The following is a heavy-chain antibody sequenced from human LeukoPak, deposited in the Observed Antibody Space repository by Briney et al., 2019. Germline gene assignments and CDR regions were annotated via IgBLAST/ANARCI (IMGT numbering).Heavy chain of an antibody. D-gene: IGHD6-13*01. CDR3: AKDGRYSSSWYPGYFQH. Sequence: GGSLRLSCAASGFSFRSYWMSWVRQAPGKGLEWVANIKQDGGEKYYVDSVRGRFTISRDNAKNSLYLQMDSLRAEDTAVYYCAKDGRYSSSWYPGYFQHWGQGTLVTVSS. V-gene: IGHV3-7*03. CDR2: IKQDGGEK. J-gene: IGHJ1*01. CDR1: GFSFRSYW.